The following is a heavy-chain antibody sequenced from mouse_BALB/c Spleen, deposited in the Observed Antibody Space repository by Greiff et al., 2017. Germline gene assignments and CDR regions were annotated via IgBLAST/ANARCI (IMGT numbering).Heavy chain of an antibody. Sequence: QVQLKESGAELVRPGTSVKVSCKASGYAFTNYLIEWVKQRPGQGLEWIGVINPGSGGTNYNEKFKGKATLTAEKSSSTAYMQLSSLTSDDSAVYFCAKKYDGYYYFDYWGQGTTLTVSS. CDR2: INPGSGGT. CDR1: GYAFTNYL. CDR3: AKKYDGYYYFDY. V-gene: IGHV1-54*01. D-gene: IGHD2-3*01. J-gene: IGHJ2*01.